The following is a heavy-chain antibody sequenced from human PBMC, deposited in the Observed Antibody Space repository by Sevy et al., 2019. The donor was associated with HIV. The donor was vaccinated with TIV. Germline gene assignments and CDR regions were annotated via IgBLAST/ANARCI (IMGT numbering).Heavy chain of an antibody. CDR3: ARDDGNYYFHY. Sequence: GGSLRLSCAASGFTFSKYWMGWVRQAPGKGLEWVANIKQDAGQKYYVDSVKGRVTNSRDNAKNSLYLQMNSLRAEDTAVYFCARDDGNYYFHYWGQGTLVTVSS. V-gene: IGHV3-7*01. J-gene: IGHJ4*02. CDR2: IKQDAGQK. D-gene: IGHD1-7*01. CDR1: GFTFSKYW.